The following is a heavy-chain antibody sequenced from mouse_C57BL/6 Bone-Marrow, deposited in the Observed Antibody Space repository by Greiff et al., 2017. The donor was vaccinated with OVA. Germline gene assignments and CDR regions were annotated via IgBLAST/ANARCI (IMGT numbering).Heavy chain of an antibody. V-gene: IGHV1-54*01. CDR1: GYAFTNYL. CDR2: INPGSGGT. CDR3: ARGLLPLAY. Sequence: VQLQQSGAELVRPGTSVKVSCKASGYAFTNYLIEWVKQRPGQGLEWIGVINPGSGGTNYNEKFKGKATLTADKSSSTAYMQLSSLTSEDSAVYFCARGLLPLAYWGQGTLVTVSA. D-gene: IGHD2-1*01. J-gene: IGHJ3*01.